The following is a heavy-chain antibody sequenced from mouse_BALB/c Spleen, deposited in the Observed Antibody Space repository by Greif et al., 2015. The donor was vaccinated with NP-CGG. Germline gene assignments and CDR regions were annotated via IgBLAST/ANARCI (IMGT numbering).Heavy chain of an antibody. CDR1: CYTFTDYY. D-gene: IGHD4-1*01. CDR3: ARRTGTEAMDY. CDR2: IYPGSGNT. J-gene: IGHJ4*01. V-gene: IGHV1-84*02. Sequence: LMESGPELVKPGASVKISCKASCYTFTDYYINWVKQKPGQGLEWIGWIYPGSGNTKYNEKFKGKATLTVDTSSSTAYMQLSSLTSEDTTVYFCARRTGTEAMDYWGQGTSVTVSS.